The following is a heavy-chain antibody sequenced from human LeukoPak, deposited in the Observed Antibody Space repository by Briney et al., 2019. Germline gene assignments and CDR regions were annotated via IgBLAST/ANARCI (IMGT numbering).Heavy chain of an antibody. Sequence: SQTLSLTCTVSGGSISSGSYYWSWIRQPAGKGLEWIGRIYTSGSTNYNPSLKSRVTISIDTSKNKFSLKLSSVTAADTAVYYCARERDGYNSLRYFDYWGQGTLVTVSS. D-gene: IGHD5-24*01. CDR1: GGSISSGSYY. CDR3: ARERDGYNSLRYFDY. V-gene: IGHV4-61*02. J-gene: IGHJ4*02. CDR2: IYTSGST.